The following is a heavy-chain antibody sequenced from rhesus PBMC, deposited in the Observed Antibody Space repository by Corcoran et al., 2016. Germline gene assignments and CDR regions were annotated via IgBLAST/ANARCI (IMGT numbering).Heavy chain of an antibody. CDR1: GGFISRRIW. CDR3: AREPGYYNIWTGYLDY. V-gene: IGHV4S19*01. D-gene: IGHD3-3*01. J-gene: IGHJ4*01. CDR2: ISGSSGST. Sequence: QGQLQESGPGLVKPSETLSLTCAFSGGFISRRIWWRLIRQPPGKGMGWIGYISGSSGSTYYNPSLKSRVTISKDTSKNQVSLKLSSVTAADTAVYYCAREPGYYNIWTGYLDYWGQGVLVTVSS.